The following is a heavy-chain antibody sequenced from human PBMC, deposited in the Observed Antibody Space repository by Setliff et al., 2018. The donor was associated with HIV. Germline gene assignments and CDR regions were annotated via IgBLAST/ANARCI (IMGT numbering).Heavy chain of an antibody. CDR1: GYTFTSYG. CDR2: ISTYNGNT. V-gene: IGHV1-18*01. D-gene: IGHD2-2*01. J-gene: IGHJ5*02. CDR3: VRGHCNSDKCWYTWFDP. Sequence: GASVKVSCKASGYTFTSYGISWVRQAPGQGLEWMGWISTYNGNTNYAPKLQGRVTMTTDTSTTTASMELRSLRSDDTAVHYCVRGHCNSDKCWYTWFDPWGQGTLVTVSS.